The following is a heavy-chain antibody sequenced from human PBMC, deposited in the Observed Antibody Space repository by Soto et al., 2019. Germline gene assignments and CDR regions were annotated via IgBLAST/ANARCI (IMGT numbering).Heavy chain of an antibody. CDR2: IYYSGST. Sequence: SETLSLTCTVSGGSISSYYWSWIRQPPGKGLEWIGYIYYSGSTNYNPSLKRRVTISVDTSKNQFSLKLSSVTAADTAVYYCASSRRGYFDYWGQGTLVTVSS. J-gene: IGHJ4*02. CDR1: GGSISSYY. V-gene: IGHV4-59*01. D-gene: IGHD3-10*01. CDR3: ASSRRGYFDY.